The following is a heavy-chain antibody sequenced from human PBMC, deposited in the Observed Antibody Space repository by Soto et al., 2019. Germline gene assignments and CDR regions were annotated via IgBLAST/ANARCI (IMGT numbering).Heavy chain of an antibody. Sequence: GGSLRLSCAASGFTFSDYAMHWVRQAPGKGLEWLAVISYDGITKYYADSVRGRFSSSRDNSKHTLDLQMNSLRAGDTAVYFCARARKTNVSFPTAYWGQGTLVTVSS. D-gene: IGHD3-16*01. CDR1: GFTFSDYA. J-gene: IGHJ4*02. V-gene: IGHV3-30-3*01. CDR3: ARARKTNVSFPTAY. CDR2: ISYDGITK.